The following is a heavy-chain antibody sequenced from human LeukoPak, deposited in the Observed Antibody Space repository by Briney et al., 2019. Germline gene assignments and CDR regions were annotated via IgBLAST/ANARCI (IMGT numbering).Heavy chain of an antibody. Sequence: PGGSLRLSCAASGFTFSNAWMSWVRQAPGKGLEWVGRIKSKTDGGTTDYAAPVKGRFTISRDDSENTLFLQMNSLKTEDTAVYYCIRAAAGLMDVWGQGTTVTVSS. D-gene: IGHD6-13*01. CDR3: IRAAAGLMDV. CDR1: GFTFSNAW. J-gene: IGHJ6*02. V-gene: IGHV3-15*01. CDR2: IKSKTDGGTT.